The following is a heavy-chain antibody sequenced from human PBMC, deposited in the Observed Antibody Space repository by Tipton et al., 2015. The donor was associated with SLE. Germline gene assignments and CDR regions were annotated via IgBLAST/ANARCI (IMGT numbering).Heavy chain of an antibody. J-gene: IGHJ4*02. CDR2: IFFSAETT. CDR3: AKSPGPTTPTLNFDY. V-gene: IGHV3-23*01. CDR1: GFTFSTYA. D-gene: IGHD1-1*01. Sequence: SLRLSCAASGFTFSTYAMSWVRQAPGRGLEWVSGIFFSAETTYYADSVKGRFTISRDNSKNTLYLEMNSLRAEDTAIYYCAKSPGPTTPTLNFDYWGQGVLVTVSA.